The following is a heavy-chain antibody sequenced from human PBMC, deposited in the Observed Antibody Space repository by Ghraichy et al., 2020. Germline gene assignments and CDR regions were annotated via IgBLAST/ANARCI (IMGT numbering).Heavy chain of an antibody. V-gene: IGHV1-18*01. D-gene: IGHD6-19*01. CDR1: GYTFTSYG. CDR3: ASSYSWGIAVAGPFDY. Sequence: ASVKVSCKASGYTFTSYGISWVRQAPGQGLEWMGWISAYNGNTNYAQKLQGRVTMTTDTSTSTAYMELRSLRSDDTAVYYCASSYSWGIAVAGPFDYWGQGTLVTVSS. CDR2: ISAYNGNT. J-gene: IGHJ4*02.